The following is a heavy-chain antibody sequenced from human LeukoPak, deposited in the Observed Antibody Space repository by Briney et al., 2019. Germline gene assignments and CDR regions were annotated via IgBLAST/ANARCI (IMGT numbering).Heavy chain of an antibody. CDR3: ARSGYSYGPDDAFDI. J-gene: IGHJ3*02. CDR2: ISGSGGST. V-gene: IGHV3-23*01. Sequence: GGSLRLSCAASGFTFSSYAMSWVRQAPGKGLEWVSAISGSGGSTYYADSVKGRFTISRDNAKNSLYLQMNSLRAEDTAVYYCARSGYSYGPDDAFDIWGQGTMVTVSS. D-gene: IGHD5-18*01. CDR1: GFTFSSYA.